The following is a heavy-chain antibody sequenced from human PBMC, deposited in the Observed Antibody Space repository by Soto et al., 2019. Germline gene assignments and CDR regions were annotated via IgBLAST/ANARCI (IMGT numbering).Heavy chain of an antibody. D-gene: IGHD1-20*01. CDR1: GGTFSSYA. J-gene: IGHJ6*02. Sequence: QVQLVQSGAEVKKPGSSVKVSCKASGGTFSSYAITWVRQAPGQGLEWTGGIIPIFGTTNYAPKFKGRVTITADESTSTAYMELSSLRSEDTAVYYFANHNSPNVTKINFYGMDVWGQGPTVTVSS. CDR2: IIPIFGTT. CDR3: ANHNSPNVTKINFYGMDV. V-gene: IGHV1-69*01.